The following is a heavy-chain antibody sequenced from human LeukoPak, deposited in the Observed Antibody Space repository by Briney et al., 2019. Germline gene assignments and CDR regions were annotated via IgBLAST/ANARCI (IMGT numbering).Heavy chain of an antibody. CDR1: RFTFDDYA. Sequence: PGGSLRLSCAASRFTFDDYAMHWVRQAPGKGLEWVSGISWNSGSIGYADSVKGRFTISRDNAKNSLYLQMNSLRAEDTALYYCAKSMVRGVMGAEDYWGQGTLVTVSS. J-gene: IGHJ4*02. D-gene: IGHD3-10*01. CDR2: ISWNSGSI. V-gene: IGHV3-9*01. CDR3: AKSMVRGVMGAEDY.